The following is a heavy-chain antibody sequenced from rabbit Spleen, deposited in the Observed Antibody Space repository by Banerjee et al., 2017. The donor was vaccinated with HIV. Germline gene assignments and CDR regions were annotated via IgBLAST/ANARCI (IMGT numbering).Heavy chain of an antibody. D-gene: IGHD1-1*01. CDR3: ATVALAISGDYGIIFTI. CDR1: GFSLSSYC. CDR2: TYNSGNT. V-gene: IGHV1S69*01. Sequence: QSVEESGGRLVTPGTPLTLTCTASGFSLSSYCMSWVRQAPGKGLEWIGITYNSGNTYYASWAKGRLTISKTSTTVDLKITSPTTEDTATYFCATVALAISGDYGIIFTIWGPGTLVTVS. J-gene: IGHJ4*02.